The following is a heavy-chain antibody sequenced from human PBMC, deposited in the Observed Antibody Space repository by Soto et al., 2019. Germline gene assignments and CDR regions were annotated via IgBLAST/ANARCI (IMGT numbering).Heavy chain of an antibody. CDR1: GFTFSSYD. CDR2: IGTAGDT. Sequence: ESGGGLVQPGGSLRLSCAASGFTFSSYDMHWVRQATGKGLEWVSAIGTAGDTYYPGSVKGRFTISRENAKNSLYLQMNSLRAEDTAVYYCARDRMGSGYCDYWGQGTLVTVSS. V-gene: IGHV3-13*01. J-gene: IGHJ4*02. CDR3: ARDRMGSGYCDY. D-gene: IGHD2-15*01.